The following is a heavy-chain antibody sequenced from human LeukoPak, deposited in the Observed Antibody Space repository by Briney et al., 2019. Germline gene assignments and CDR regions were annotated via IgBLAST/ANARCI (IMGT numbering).Heavy chain of an antibody. CDR3: ASSPRGYDYGYKWFDP. V-gene: IGHV4-31*03. CDR1: GGSISSGAYY. D-gene: IGHD5-18*01. J-gene: IGHJ5*02. CDR2: IYDSGST. Sequence: NPSETLSLTCTVSGGSISSGAYYWSWIRQHPEKGLEWIGYIYDSGSTYYNPSLKSRITTSVDTSKNQFSLKLSSVTAADTAVYYCASSPRGYDYGYKWFDPWGQGTLVTVSS.